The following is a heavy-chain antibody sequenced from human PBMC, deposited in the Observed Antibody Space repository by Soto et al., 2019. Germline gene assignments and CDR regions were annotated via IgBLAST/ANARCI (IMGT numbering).Heavy chain of an antibody. D-gene: IGHD6-13*01. J-gene: IGHJ6*02. CDR2: IYYSGST. CDR1: GGYISNYY. CDR3: ASSNIVAAPYGMDV. Sequence: SEPLSLTCTVSGGYISNYYWSWIRQPPGKGLEWIGYIYYSGSTNYNPSLKSRVTISVDTSKNQFSLKLSSVTAADTAVYYCASSNIVAAPYGMDVWGQGTTVTAP. V-gene: IGHV4-59*08.